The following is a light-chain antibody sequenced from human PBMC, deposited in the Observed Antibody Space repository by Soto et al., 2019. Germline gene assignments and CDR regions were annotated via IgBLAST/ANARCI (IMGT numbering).Light chain of an antibody. CDR1: QGISDH. CDR3: QKHNGAPFT. J-gene: IGKJ4*01. V-gene: IGKV1-27*01. Sequence: DIQMTQSPSSLSASVGDRVIITCRASQGISDHLAWYQQKPGKVPKLLIYAASTVQSGVPSRFSGSGSGTDFTLTISSLQPEDVATYYCQKHNGAPFTFGGGTKVEIK. CDR2: AAS.